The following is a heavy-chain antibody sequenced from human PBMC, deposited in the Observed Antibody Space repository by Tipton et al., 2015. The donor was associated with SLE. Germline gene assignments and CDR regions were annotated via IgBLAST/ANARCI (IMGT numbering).Heavy chain of an antibody. V-gene: IGHV4-39*01. J-gene: IGHJ3*02. CDR3: ARPLGAWFDPFDI. Sequence: TLSLTCTVSGGSISSSRSNWGWIRQPPGKGLEWIGSVSYSGTTHYNPSLKSRVTISVDTSKNQFSLKMSSVTAADTAVFYCARPLGAWFDPFDIWGQGTMVTVSS. CDR1: GGSISSSRSN. CDR2: VSYSGTT. D-gene: IGHD2-21*02.